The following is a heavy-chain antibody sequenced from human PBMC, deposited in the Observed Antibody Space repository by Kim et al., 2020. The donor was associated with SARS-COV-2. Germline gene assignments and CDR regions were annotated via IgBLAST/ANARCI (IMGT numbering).Heavy chain of an antibody. CDR3: ASLRGRTSDFDY. V-gene: IGHV3-74*03. CDR1: GFSFITYW. CDR2: ISSDGSST. D-gene: IGHD2-15*01. Sequence: GGSLRLSCAASGFSFITYWMHWVRQAPGKGLVWVSGISSDGSSTKYADSVKGRFTISRDTAKNTLYLQMNSLRAEDTAVYYCASLRGRTSDFDYWGQGALVPVSS. J-gene: IGHJ4*02.